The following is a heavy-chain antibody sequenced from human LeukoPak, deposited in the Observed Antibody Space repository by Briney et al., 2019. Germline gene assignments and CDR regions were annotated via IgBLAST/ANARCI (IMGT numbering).Heavy chain of an antibody. V-gene: IGHV1-69*04. J-gene: IGHJ4*02. D-gene: IGHD3-22*01. CDR3: AIYYYDSSGYYSAFDC. Sequence: GASVKVSCKASGGTFSSYAISWVRQAPGQGLEWMGRIIPILGIANYAQKFQGRVTITADKSTSTAYMELSSLRSEDTAVYYCAIYYYDSSGYYSAFDCWGQGTLVTVSS. CDR1: GGTFSSYA. CDR2: IIPILGIA.